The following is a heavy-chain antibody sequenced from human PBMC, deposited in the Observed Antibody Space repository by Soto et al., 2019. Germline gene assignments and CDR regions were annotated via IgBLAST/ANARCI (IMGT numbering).Heavy chain of an antibody. V-gene: IGHV4-30-4*01. Sequence: SETLSLTCTVSGGSISSGDYYWSWIRQPPGKGLEWLGYMYYSGGTYYNPSLKSRVTISVYPSKNQFSLKLSSVTAADTAVYYCARESDFRDYGMAVWGQGTTVTLSS. CDR2: MYYSGGT. J-gene: IGHJ6*02. CDR3: ARESDFRDYGMAV. CDR1: GGSISSGDYY. D-gene: IGHD3-3*01.